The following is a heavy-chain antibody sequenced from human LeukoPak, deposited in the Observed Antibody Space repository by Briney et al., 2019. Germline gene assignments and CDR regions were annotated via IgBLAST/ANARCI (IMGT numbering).Heavy chain of an antibody. D-gene: IGHD3-10*01. CDR1: GFTFSSYA. V-gene: IGHV3-23*01. Sequence: GGSLRLSCAASGFTFSSYAMSWVRQAPGKGLEWVSAISASGGSTYYADSVKGRFTISRDNSKNTLYLQMNSLRAEDTAVYYCAKDGDSMVRGVLFDPWGQGTLVTVSS. CDR3: AKDGDSMVRGVLFDP. CDR2: ISASGGST. J-gene: IGHJ5*02.